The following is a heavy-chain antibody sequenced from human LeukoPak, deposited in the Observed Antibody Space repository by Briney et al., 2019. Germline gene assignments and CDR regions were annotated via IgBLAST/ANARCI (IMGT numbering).Heavy chain of an antibody. CDR2: ITYNSGYT. CDR3: AKDPSDLGGSGSNNYFDC. CDR1: GFTFSSYD. J-gene: IGHJ4*02. D-gene: IGHD3-10*01. V-gene: IGHV3-23*01. Sequence: AGSLRLSCAASGFTFSSYDMCWVRMAPGKGLGLVSGITYNSGYTYCADSVNDRFTISSDNTRNTQYLQMNSLTSEDTAVYYCAKDPSDLGGSGSNNYFDCWGQGNLVTVSS.